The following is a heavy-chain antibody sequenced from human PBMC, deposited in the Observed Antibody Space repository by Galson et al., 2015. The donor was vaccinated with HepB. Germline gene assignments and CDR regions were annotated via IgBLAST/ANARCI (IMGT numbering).Heavy chain of an antibody. CDR2: ISYDGSNK. D-gene: IGHD3-3*01. J-gene: IGHJ4*02. CDR1: GFTFSNYA. V-gene: IGHV3-30-3*01. Sequence: SLSLSRAASGFTFSNYAMSWVRQAPWKGLEWVAVISYDGSNKYYADSVKGRFTISRDNSKNTLYLQMNILRAEDTAVYYCARPGDFWSGYDQGNYFDYWGQGTLVTVSS. CDR3: ARPGDFWSGYDQGNYFDY.